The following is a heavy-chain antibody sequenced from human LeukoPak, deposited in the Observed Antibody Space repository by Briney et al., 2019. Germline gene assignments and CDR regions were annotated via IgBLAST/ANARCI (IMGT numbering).Heavy chain of an antibody. Sequence: RSGGSLRLSCAASGFTFSSYAMSWVRQAPGKGLEWVSAISGSGGSTYYADSVKGQFTISRDNSKNTLYLQMNSLRAEDTAVYYCAKDRPPYYYDSSGYYFDYWGQGTLVTVSS. CDR2: ISGSGGST. CDR1: GFTFSSYA. V-gene: IGHV3-23*01. CDR3: AKDRPPYYYDSSGYYFDY. D-gene: IGHD3-22*01. J-gene: IGHJ4*02.